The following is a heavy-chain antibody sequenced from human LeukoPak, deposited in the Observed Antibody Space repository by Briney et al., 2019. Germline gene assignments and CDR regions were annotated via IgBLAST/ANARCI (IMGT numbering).Heavy chain of an antibody. V-gene: IGHV3-30*18. J-gene: IGHJ4*02. CDR3: AKDFSLPGRWRRSPFFDY. Sequence: GGSLRLSCAASGFTFSSYGMHWVRQAPGKGLEWVTIISYDGSNKYYADSVKGRFTISRDNSKNTLYLQMNSLRAEDTAVYYCAKDFSLPGRWRRSPFFDYWGQGTLVTVSS. CDR1: GFTFSSYG. D-gene: IGHD3-10*01. CDR2: ISYDGSNK.